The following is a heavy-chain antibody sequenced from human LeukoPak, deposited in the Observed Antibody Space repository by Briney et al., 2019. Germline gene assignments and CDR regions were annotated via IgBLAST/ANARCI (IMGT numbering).Heavy chain of an antibody. CDR3: ARAQYYYDSYPIDFDS. CDR1: DFTFSSYS. J-gene: IGHJ4*02. V-gene: IGHV3-48*02. Sequence: PRGAPEDPLAASDFTFSSYSINWVRQAPGKGLEWVSLITSTSTIYYADSVKGRFTLSRDNAKNSLYLQMNSLRDEDTAVYYCARAQYYYDSYPIDFDSWGQPT. D-gene: IGHD3-22*01. CDR2: ITSTSTI.